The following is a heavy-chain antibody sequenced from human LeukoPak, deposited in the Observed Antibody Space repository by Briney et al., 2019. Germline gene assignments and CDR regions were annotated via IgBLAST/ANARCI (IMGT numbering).Heavy chain of an antibody. D-gene: IGHD3-10*01. Sequence: ASVKVSCKASGYTFTSYGISWVRQAPGQGLEWMGGFDPEDGETIYAQKFQGRVTMTEDTSTDTAYMELSSLRSEDTAVYYCATEGRLGELFHLDYWGQGTLVTVSS. CDR2: FDPEDGET. J-gene: IGHJ4*02. CDR3: ATEGRLGELFHLDY. V-gene: IGHV1-24*01. CDR1: GYTFTSYG.